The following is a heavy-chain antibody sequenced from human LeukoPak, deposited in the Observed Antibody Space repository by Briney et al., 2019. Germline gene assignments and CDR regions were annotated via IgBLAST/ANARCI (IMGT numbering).Heavy chain of an antibody. CDR3: ARGTVVRAYYYYYMDV. D-gene: IGHD3-10*01. J-gene: IGHJ6*03. V-gene: IGHV4-39*01. Sequence: SETLSLPCTVSGGSISSNNYYWGWIRQPPGKGLEWIGSIYYSGRTYYNPSLKSRVTISVDTSKNQFSLKLSSVTAADTAVYYCARGTVVRAYYYYYMDVWGKGTTVTVSS. CDR1: GGSISSNNYY. CDR2: IYYSGRT.